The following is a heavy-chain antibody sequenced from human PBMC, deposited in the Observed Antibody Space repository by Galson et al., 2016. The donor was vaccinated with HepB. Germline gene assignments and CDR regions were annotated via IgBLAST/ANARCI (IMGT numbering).Heavy chain of an antibody. CDR2: TSAYNGNT. CDR1: GYTFTSYV. CDR3: ERNPGAAPYY. D-gene: IGHD6-6*01. V-gene: IGHV1-18*01. Sequence: SVKVSCKASGYTFTSYVISWVRQAPGQGLEWMGWTSAYNGNTNYAQKLQGRVTMTTDTSTSTAYMELRSLRSDDTAVYYCERNPGAAPYYWGQGTLVTVSS. J-gene: IGHJ4*02.